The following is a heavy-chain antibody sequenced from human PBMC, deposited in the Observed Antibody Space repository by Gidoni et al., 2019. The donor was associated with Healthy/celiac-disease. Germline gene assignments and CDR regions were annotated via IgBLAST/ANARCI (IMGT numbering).Heavy chain of an antibody. CDR3: ANLMIVVVPAATPYGMDV. CDR1: GFTFSSYS. Sequence: EVQLLESGGGLVQPGGSLRLSCAASGFTFSSYSMSWVRQAPGQGLEWVSAISGSGGSTYYADSVKGRFTISRDNSKNTLYLQMNSLRAEDTAVYYCANLMIVVVPAATPYGMDVWGQGTTVTVSS. V-gene: IGHV3-23*01. CDR2: ISGSGGST. J-gene: IGHJ6*02. D-gene: IGHD2-2*01.